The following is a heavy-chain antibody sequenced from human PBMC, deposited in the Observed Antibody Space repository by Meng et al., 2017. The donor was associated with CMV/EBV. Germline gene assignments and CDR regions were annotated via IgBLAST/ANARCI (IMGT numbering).Heavy chain of an antibody. Sequence: QVQLVQSGAEVKKPGASVKVSCKTSGHTFPDYYINWVRQAPGQGLEWMGWINPNSGGTNYAQKFQGRVTMTRDTSISTAYMELSRLRSDDTAVYYCARDLGDTAIYWGQGTLVTVFS. CDR3: ARDLGDTAIY. V-gene: IGHV1-2*02. CDR2: INPNSGGT. D-gene: IGHD5-18*01. J-gene: IGHJ4*02. CDR1: GHTFPDYY.